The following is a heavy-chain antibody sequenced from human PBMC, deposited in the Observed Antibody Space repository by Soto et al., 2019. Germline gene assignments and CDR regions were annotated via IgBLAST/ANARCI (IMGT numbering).Heavy chain of an antibody. J-gene: IGHJ3*02. CDR2: IYYSGST. CDR1: GGSIISGGYF. D-gene: IGHD4-4*01. CDR3: ARDVPPTVTLDAFDI. V-gene: IGHV4-31*03. Sequence: SETLSLTCTVSGGSIISGGYFWNWIRQHPGKGLEWIGSIYYSGSTSYNPSLKSRVTISADTSKNQFSLKLTSLTAADTAVYYCARDVPPTVTLDAFDIWGPGTMVTVSS.